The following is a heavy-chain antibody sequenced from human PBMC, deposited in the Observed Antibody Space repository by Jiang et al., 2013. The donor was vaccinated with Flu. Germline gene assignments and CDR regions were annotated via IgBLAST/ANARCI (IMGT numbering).Heavy chain of an antibody. Sequence: SGAEVKRPGASVKVSCKASFYIFTSFDIVWMRQAPGQGLEWMGWISGDNGDTNYAQKFQGRVALTTDTSTTTAYLELRNLRVDDTALYFCARYDYAMDLNAFDLWGQGTMVTVSS. D-gene: IGHD3-16*01. CDR3: ARYDYAMDLNAFDL. J-gene: IGHJ3*01. V-gene: IGHV1-18*01. CDR1: FYIFTSFD. CDR2: ISGDNGDT.